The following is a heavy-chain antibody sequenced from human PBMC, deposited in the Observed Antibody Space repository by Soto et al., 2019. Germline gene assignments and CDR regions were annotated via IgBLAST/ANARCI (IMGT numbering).Heavy chain of an antibody. V-gene: IGHV3-33*01. Sequence: PGGSLSLSCAASGFNFRNYGMHWVRQAPGKGLEWVAIIWYDGSDKYYADSVKGRFTISRDNSKNTLYLQIDSLRAEDTAMYYCARLYTWIMDYWGQGIMVTVYS. D-gene: IGHD5-12*01. J-gene: IGHJ4*02. CDR1: GFNFRNYG. CDR2: IWYDGSDK. CDR3: ARLYTWIMDY.